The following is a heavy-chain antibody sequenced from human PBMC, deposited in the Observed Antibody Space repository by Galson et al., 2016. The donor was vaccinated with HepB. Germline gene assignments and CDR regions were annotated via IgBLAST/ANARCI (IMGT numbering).Heavy chain of an antibody. CDR3: SGSSGGVIVMPFNY. D-gene: IGHD3-16*02. V-gene: IGHV3-23*01. CDR1: GFSFSKFV. J-gene: IGHJ4*02. Sequence: SLRLSCAASGFSFSKFVMSWVRQAPGKGLEWVASITAGGGSTFDADSVKGRFTISRDDSKNTAYLQMNSLKTEDTAVYYCSGSSGGVIVMPFNYWGQGTLVTVSS. CDR2: ITAGGGST.